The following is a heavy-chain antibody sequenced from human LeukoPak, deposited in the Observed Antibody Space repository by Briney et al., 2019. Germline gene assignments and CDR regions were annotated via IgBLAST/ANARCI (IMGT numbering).Heavy chain of an antibody. CDR2: ISGSGGST. D-gene: IGHD3-22*01. Sequence: GGSLRLSCAASGFTFSSYAMSWVRQAPGKGLEWVSAISGSGGSTYYADSVKGRFTISRDNSKNTLYLQMNSLRAEDTAVYYCAKGPISITMIVVVITNYYFDYWGQGTLVTVSS. CDR3: AKGPISITMIVVVITNYYFDY. J-gene: IGHJ4*02. CDR1: GFTFSSYA. V-gene: IGHV3-23*01.